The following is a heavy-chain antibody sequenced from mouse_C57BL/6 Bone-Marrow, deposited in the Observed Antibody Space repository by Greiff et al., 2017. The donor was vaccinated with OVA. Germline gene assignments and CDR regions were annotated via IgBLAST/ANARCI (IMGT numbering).Heavy chain of an antibody. Sequence: QVQLQQSGAELMKPGASVTLSCKATGYTFTGYWIEWVKQRPGHGLEWIGEILPGSGSTNYNEKFKGKATFTADTSSNTAYMQLSSLTTEDSASYYCARNYGSSYGYWGQGTTLTVSS. CDR3: ARNYGSSYGY. CDR2: ILPGSGST. J-gene: IGHJ2*01. V-gene: IGHV1-9*01. D-gene: IGHD1-1*01. CDR1: GYTFTGYW.